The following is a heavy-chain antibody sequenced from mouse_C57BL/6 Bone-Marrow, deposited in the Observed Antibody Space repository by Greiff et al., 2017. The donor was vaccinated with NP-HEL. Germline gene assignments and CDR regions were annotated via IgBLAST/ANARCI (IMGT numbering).Heavy chain of an antibody. Sequence: VQLQQSGAELARPGASVKLSCKASGYTFTSYGISWVKQRTGQGLEWIGEIYPRSGNTYYNEKFKGKATLTADKSSSTAYVELRSLTSEDSAVDFCAREARQLRLHFDYWGQGTTLTVSS. D-gene: IGHD3-2*02. J-gene: IGHJ2*01. V-gene: IGHV1-81*01. CDR3: AREARQLRLHFDY. CDR1: GYTFTSYG. CDR2: IYPRSGNT.